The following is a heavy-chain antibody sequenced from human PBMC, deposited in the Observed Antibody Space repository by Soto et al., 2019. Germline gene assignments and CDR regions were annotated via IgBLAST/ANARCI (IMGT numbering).Heavy chain of an antibody. J-gene: IGHJ4*02. V-gene: IGHV4-39*01. CDR1: GDSISSSTYS. CDR2: IYYSGKT. CDR3: ARHRPQEDGPKKGFDH. Sequence: SETLSLTCTVSGDSISSSTYSWGWIRQPPGKGLEYIGTIYYSGKTYYNWPLESRVTMSLDMSKNQFSLRLTSVTAADTALYYCARHRPQEDGPKKGFDHWGQGTLVTVSS. D-gene: IGHD2-15*01.